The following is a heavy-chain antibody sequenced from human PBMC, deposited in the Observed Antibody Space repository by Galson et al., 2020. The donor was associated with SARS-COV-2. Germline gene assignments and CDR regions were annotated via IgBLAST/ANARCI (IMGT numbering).Heavy chain of an antibody. D-gene: IGHD6-19*01. CDR2: IYWNSGSR. J-gene: IGHJ4*02. V-gene: IGHV3-9*01. CDR1: GFTFDDYA. Sequence: GGSLRLSCAASGFTFDDYAMHWVRQAPGKGLEWVSGIYWNSGSRGYADSVKGRFTISRDNAKNSLYLQMNSLRAEDTAFYYCAKGPNSYSIGWYGFDYWGQGTLVTVSS. CDR3: AKGPNSYSIGWYGFDY.